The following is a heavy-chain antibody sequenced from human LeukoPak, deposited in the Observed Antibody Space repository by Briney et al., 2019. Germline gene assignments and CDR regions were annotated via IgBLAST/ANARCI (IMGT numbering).Heavy chain of an antibody. CDR3: ARGLEWLTRRHTWFDP. D-gene: IGHD3-3*01. CDR1: GYTFTSYG. J-gene: IGHJ5*02. Sequence: ASVKVSCKTSGYTFTSYGISWVRQAPGQGLEWMGGIIPIFGTANYAQKFQGRVTITADKSTSTAYMELRSLRSDDTAVYYCARGLEWLTRRHTWFDPWGQGTLVTVSS. CDR2: IIPIFGTA. V-gene: IGHV1-69*06.